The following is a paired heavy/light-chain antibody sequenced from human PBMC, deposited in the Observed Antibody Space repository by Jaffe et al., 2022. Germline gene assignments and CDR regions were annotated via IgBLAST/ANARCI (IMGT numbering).Heavy chain of an antibody. Sequence: EVQVLESGGGLVQPGGSLRLSCAASGFTFSSYAMSWVRQAPGKGLEWVSGISGSGGSTYYADSVKGRFTISRDNSKNTLYLQMNSLRAEDTAVYYCASPRITIFGVVTNFDYWGQGTLVTVSS. CDR1: GFTFSSYA. J-gene: IGHJ4*02. CDR2: ISGSGGST. CDR3: ASPRITIFGVVTNFDY. D-gene: IGHD3-3*01. V-gene: IGHV3-23*01.
Light chain of an antibody. CDR3: QQSYGTLT. V-gene: IGKV1-39*01. J-gene: IGKJ3*01. CDR1: QSISTY. Sequence: DIQMTQSPSSLSASVGDRVTITCRASQSISTYLNWYQQKPGKAPRLLIYDASSLQSGVPSRFSGSGSGTDFTLTISSLQPEDFAAYYCQQSYGTLTFGPGTKVDIK. CDR2: DAS.